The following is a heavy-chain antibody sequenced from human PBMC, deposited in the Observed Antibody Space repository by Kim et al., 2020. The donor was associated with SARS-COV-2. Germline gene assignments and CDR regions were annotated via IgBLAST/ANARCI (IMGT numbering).Heavy chain of an antibody. D-gene: IGHD6-13*01. V-gene: IGHV3-23*01. CDR1: GFTFSSYA. CDR3: AKDSVSSEQLSPHYYYGMDV. Sequence: GGSLRLSCAASGFTFSSYAMSWVRQAPGKGLEWVSAISGSGGSTYYADSVKGRFTISRDNSKNTLYLQMNSLRAEDTAVYYCAKDSVSSEQLSPHYYYGMDVWGQGTTVTVSS. J-gene: IGHJ6*02. CDR2: ISGSGGST.